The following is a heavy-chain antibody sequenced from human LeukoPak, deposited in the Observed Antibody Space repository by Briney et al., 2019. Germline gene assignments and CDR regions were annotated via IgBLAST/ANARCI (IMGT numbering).Heavy chain of an antibody. CDR3: ATTRLLFGAFDI. V-gene: IGHV3-74*01. CDR2: INSDGSST. Sequence: GGSLRLSCAASGFTFSSYWMHWVRQAPGKGLVWVSRINSDGSSTSYADSVKGRFTISRDNAKNTLYLQMNSLRAEDTAVYYCATTRLLFGAFDIWGQGTMVTVSS. D-gene: IGHD3-10*02. CDR1: GFTFSSYW. J-gene: IGHJ3*02.